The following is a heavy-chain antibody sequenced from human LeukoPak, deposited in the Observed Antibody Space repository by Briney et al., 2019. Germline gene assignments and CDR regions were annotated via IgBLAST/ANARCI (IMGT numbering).Heavy chain of an antibody. CDR2: IFASGST. CDR3: ARDGVAGGFDY. D-gene: IGHD6-19*01. CDR1: GGSISGYS. Sequence: SETLSLTCNVSGGSISGYSWSWIRQPAGKGLEWIGHIFASGSTNHNSSLKSRVTISVDTSKNQYSLKLSSVTAADTAVYYCARDGVAGGFDYWGQGTLVTVSS. J-gene: IGHJ4*02. V-gene: IGHV4-4*07.